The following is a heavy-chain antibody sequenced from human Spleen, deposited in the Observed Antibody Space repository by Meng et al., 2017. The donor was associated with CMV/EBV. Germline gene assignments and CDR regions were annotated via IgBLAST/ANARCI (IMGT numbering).Heavy chain of an antibody. J-gene: IGHJ4*02. CDR3: ARGTGIFDY. CDR1: GYHFTSHG. CDR2: ISPSIGST. V-gene: IGHV1-18*04. Sequence: VSCRASGYHFTSHGIPWVRQAPGQGLEWMGWISPSIGSTNYVQKLEGRVTMTTDRSTTTAYLELRSLRYDDTAVYFCARGTGIFDYWGQGTLVTVSS. D-gene: IGHD7-27*01.